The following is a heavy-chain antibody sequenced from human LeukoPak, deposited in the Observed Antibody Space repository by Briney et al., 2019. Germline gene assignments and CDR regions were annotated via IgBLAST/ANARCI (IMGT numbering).Heavy chain of an antibody. J-gene: IGHJ4*02. CDR3: ARRTAAAGFFDY. Sequence: SQTLSLTCTVSGGSISSSGYYWSWIRQPPGKGLEWIGYIYHSGDTYYNPSLKSPVTISIDRTKNQFSLKLSSVTAADTAVYYCARRTAAAGFFDYWGQGTLVTVSS. CDR2: IYHSGDT. V-gene: IGHV4-30-2*01. D-gene: IGHD6-13*01. CDR1: GGSISSSGYY.